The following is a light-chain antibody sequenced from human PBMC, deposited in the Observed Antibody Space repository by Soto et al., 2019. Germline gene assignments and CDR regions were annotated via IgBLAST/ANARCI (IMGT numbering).Light chain of an antibody. J-gene: IGLJ1*01. CDR1: RTDVDGHDY. Sequence: QSALTQPAFVSGSPGQSITISCTGARTDVDGHDYVSWYQQHPGQAPKLMIFDVHNRPSGVSSRFSGSKSGDTASLTISGLQAEDDGDYYCSSYTASAPFYVFGTGTKLTVL. CDR2: DVH. CDR3: SSYTASAPFYV. V-gene: IGLV2-14*03.